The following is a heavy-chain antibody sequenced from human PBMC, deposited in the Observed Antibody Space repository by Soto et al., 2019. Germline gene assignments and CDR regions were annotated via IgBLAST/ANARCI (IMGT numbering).Heavy chain of an antibody. Sequence: ASVKVSCKASGYTFTSYAMHWVRQAPGQRLEWMGWINAGNGNTKYSQKFQGRVTITRDTSASTAYMELSSLRSEDTAVYYFARDRFLEWLPTPYYYYGMDVWGQGTTVTVSS. V-gene: IGHV1-3*01. CDR2: INAGNGNT. CDR3: ARDRFLEWLPTPYYYYGMDV. D-gene: IGHD3-3*01. CDR1: GYTFTSYA. J-gene: IGHJ6*02.